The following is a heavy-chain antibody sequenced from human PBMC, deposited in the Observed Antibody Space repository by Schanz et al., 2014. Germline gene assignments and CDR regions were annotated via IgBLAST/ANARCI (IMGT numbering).Heavy chain of an antibody. CDR3: ARGLRPFAELSAY. Sequence: QVQLQESGPGLVKPSETLSLTCAVYGGSFSSNYWSWIRQPPGKGLEWIGEINQSGITNYNPSLKSRVTMSVDTSKNQISLKLRSVTAADTAVYYCARGLRPFAELSAYWGQGTLVTVSS. D-gene: IGHD3-10*01. CDR1: GGSFSSNY. CDR2: INQSGIT. V-gene: IGHV4-34*10. J-gene: IGHJ4*02.